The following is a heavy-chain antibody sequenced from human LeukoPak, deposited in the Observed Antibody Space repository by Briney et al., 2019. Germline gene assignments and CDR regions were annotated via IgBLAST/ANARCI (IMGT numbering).Heavy chain of an antibody. D-gene: IGHD3-10*01. CDR1: GYSFTSYW. V-gene: IGHV5-51*01. Sequence: GESLKISCKGSGYSFTSYWIGWVRQMPGKGLEWMGIIYPGDSDTRYSPSFQGQVTISADKSISTAYLQWSSLKASDTAMYYCARLPSLLWFGELLPDPNWFDPWGRGTLVTVSS. CDR2: IYPGDSDT. CDR3: ARLPSLLWFGELLPDPNWFDP. J-gene: IGHJ5*02.